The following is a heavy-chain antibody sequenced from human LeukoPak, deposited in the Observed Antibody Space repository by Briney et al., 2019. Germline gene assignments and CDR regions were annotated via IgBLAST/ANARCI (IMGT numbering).Heavy chain of an antibody. V-gene: IGHV3-9*01. D-gene: IGHD3-3*01. CDR2: ISWNSGSI. CDR1: GFTFDDYA. Sequence: PGRSLRLSCAASGFTFDDYAMHWVRQAPGKGMEWVSGISWNSGSIGYADSVKGRFTISRDNAKNSLYLQMNSLRAEDTALYYCAKASYYDFWSGYYPPVYFDYWGQGTLVTASS. CDR3: AKASYYDFWSGYYPPVYFDY. J-gene: IGHJ4*02.